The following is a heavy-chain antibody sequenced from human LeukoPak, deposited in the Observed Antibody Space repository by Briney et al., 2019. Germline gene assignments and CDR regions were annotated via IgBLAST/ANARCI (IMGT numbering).Heavy chain of an antibody. V-gene: IGHV1-2*02. CDR1: GYTFTGYY. CDR2: INPNSGGT. D-gene: IGHD1-26*01. CDR3: ARGGHSGSYLYYFDY. Sequence: ASVKVSCKASGYTFTGYYMHWVRQAPGQGLEWMGWINPNSGGTNYAQKFQGRVTMTRDTSISTAYMELSRLRSDDTAVYYCARGGHSGSYLYYFDYWGQGTLVTVPS. J-gene: IGHJ4*02.